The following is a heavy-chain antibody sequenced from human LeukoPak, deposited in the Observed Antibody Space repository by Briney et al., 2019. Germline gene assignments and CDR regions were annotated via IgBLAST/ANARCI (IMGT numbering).Heavy chain of an antibody. V-gene: IGHV3-48*01. D-gene: IGHD3-10*01. CDR1: GFTFSSYS. J-gene: IGHJ4*02. CDR2: ISSSSSTI. CDR3: ARDIGLGGSGSDFDY. Sequence: PGGSLRLSCAASGFTFSSYSMNWVRQAPGKGLEWVSYISSSSSTIYYADSVKGRFTISRDNSKNTLYLQMNSLRAEDTAVYYCARDIGLGGSGSDFDYWGQGTLVTVSS.